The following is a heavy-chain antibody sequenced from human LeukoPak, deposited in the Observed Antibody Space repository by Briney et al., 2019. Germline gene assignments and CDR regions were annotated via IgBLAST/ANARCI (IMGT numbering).Heavy chain of an antibody. J-gene: IGHJ4*02. D-gene: IGHD3-3*01. Sequence: GASVKVSCKASGYTFTGYCMHWVRQAPGQGLEWMGWINPNSGGTNYAQKFQGRVTMTRDTSISTAYMELSRLRSDDTAVYYCARDRDFWSGYYAIGGFDYWGQGTLVTVSS. CDR3: ARDRDFWSGYYAIGGFDY. CDR1: GYTFTGYC. V-gene: IGHV1-2*02. CDR2: INPNSGGT.